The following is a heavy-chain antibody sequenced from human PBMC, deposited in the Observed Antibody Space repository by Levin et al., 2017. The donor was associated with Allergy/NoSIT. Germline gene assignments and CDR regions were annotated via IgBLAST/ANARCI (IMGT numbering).Heavy chain of an antibody. CDR2: IYYSGET. J-gene: IGHJ4*02. V-gene: IGHV4-31*03. CDR3: GRAQTGYVSPFDF. CDR1: GGSTRLGGYY. Sequence: SQTLSLTCSVSGGSTRLGGYYWGWIRQHPVKGLEWLGYIYYSGETFYNPSVESRLVISHDTSENQFSLTLTSLTAAGPAVYYCGRAQTGYVSPFDFWGPGTLVTVSS. D-gene: IGHD3-9*01.